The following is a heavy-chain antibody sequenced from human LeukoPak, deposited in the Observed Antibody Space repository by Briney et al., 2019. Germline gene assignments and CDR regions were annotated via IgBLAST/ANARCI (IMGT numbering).Heavy chain of an antibody. Sequence: PSETLSLTCTVSGGSISSGGYYWSWIRQHPGKGLEWIGYIYYSGSTYYNPSLKSRVTISVDTSKNQFSLKLSSVTAADTAVYYCARTNWNYVDYWGQGTLVTVSS. CDR2: IYYSGST. CDR1: GGSISSGGYY. V-gene: IGHV4-31*03. D-gene: IGHD1-20*01. J-gene: IGHJ4*02. CDR3: ARTNWNYVDY.